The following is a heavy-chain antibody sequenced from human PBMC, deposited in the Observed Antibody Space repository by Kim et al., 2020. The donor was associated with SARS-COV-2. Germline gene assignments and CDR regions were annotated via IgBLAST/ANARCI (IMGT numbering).Heavy chain of an antibody. CDR3: ARDGPRESEVLTPYYPEWGIDV. CDR1: GFDVGDYA. Sequence: GGSLRLSCAVSGFDVGDYAMHWVRQAPGKGLEWVALLSYDGTYNYYLDSVKGRFIISRDASKSTLYLQMNSLGAADTAVYYCARDGPRESEVLTPYYPEWGIDVWGQGTTVTVSS. J-gene: IGHJ6*02. CDR2: LSYDGTYN. V-gene: IGHV3-30-3*01. D-gene: IGHD3-9*01.